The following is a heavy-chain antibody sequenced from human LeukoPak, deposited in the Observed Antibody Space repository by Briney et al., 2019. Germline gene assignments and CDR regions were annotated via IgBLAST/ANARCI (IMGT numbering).Heavy chain of an antibody. CDR2: IWYDGSNK. J-gene: IGHJ4*02. D-gene: IGHD2-21*02. Sequence: GGSLRLSCAASGFTFSSYGMHWVRQAPGKGLEWVAVIWYDGSNKYYADSVKGRFTISRDNSKNTLYLQMNSLRAEDTAVYYCATQDLYCGGDCHSLDYWGQGSLVTVSS. CDR3: ATQDLYCGGDCHSLDY. CDR1: GFTFSSYG. V-gene: IGHV3-33*01.